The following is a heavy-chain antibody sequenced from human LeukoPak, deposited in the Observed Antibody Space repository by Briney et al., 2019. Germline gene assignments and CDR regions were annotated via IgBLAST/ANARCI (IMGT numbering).Heavy chain of an antibody. CDR2: IYYRGST. CDR1: GGSISSSSYY. V-gene: IGHV4-39*07. CDR3: ARGIVATYFDY. J-gene: IGHJ4*02. Sequence: SETLSLTCTVSGGSISSSSYYWGWIRQPPGKGLEWIGSIYYRGSTYYNPSLKSRVTISVDTSENQFSLKLSSVTAADTAVYYCARGIVATYFDYWGQGTLVTVSS. D-gene: IGHD5-12*01.